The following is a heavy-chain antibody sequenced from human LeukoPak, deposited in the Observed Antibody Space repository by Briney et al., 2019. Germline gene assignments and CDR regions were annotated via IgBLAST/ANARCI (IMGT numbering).Heavy chain of an antibody. V-gene: IGHV3-64*01. CDR1: GFTFSSCP. D-gene: IGHD6-13*01. J-gene: IGHJ4*02. Sequence: GGSLRLSCAASGFTFSSCPMYSVPQAPGKGLEYVSAISPDGGSTYYANSVKGRFTMSRDNSENTLYLQMGSLRPEDMAIYYCAREIYTFSSSSLDCWGQGTLVTVSS. CDR2: ISPDGGST. CDR3: AREIYTFSSSSLDC.